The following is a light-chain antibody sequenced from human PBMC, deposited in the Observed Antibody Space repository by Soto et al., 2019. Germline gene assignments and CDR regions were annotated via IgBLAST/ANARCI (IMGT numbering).Light chain of an antibody. Sequence: EIVLTQSPATLSLSPGERATLSCRASQSVSSYVAWYQQKPGQAPRLLIYDASNRDTDIPARFSGSGSGTDFALTISSLETEYLSVDYCQQRSNWPPGITVGQGTRLEIK. CDR3: QQRSNWPPGIT. CDR1: QSVSSY. V-gene: IGKV3-11*01. J-gene: IGKJ5*01. CDR2: DAS.